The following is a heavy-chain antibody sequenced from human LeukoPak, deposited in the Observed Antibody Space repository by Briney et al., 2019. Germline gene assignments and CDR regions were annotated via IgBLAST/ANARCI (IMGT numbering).Heavy chain of an antibody. V-gene: IGHV3-74*01. D-gene: IGHD3-3*01. CDR3: ARGLGITIFGVVSQYNWFDP. CDR2: INSDGSST. J-gene: IGHJ5*02. Sequence: GGSLRLSCAASGFTFSSYWMHWARQAPGKGLVWVSRINSDGSSTSYADSVKGRLTISRDNAKNTLYLQMNSLRAEDTAVYYCARGLGITIFGVVSQYNWFDPRGQGTLVTVSS. CDR1: GFTFSSYW.